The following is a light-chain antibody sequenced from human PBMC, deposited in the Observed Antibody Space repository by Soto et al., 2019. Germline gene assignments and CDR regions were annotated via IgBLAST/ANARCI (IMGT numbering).Light chain of an antibody. CDR2: EGS. Sequence: QSALTQPASVSGSPGQSITISCTGTSSDVGSYNLVSWFQQHPGKAPKLMIYEGSKRPSGVSNRFSGSKSGNTASLTISGLQAEDEADYYCCAYVRSNALLFGGGTKLTVL. J-gene: IGLJ2*01. CDR1: SSDVGSYNL. CDR3: CAYVRSNALL. V-gene: IGLV2-23*01.